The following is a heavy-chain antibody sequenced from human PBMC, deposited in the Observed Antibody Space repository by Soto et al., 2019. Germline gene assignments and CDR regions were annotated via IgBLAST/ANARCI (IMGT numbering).Heavy chain of an antibody. CDR2: ISAYNGTT. J-gene: IGHJ6*02. Sequence: GSSAKVFCRASCCSFASDGMSWVRQVPGQGLEWMGWISAYNGTTNYAQKLQGRVTMATDSSTSTAYMELRSLRSDDTAVYYCARGLSSSPCYYYGMDVWGQGTTVTVSS. CDR3: ARGLSSSPCYYYGMDV. D-gene: IGHD6-19*01. V-gene: IGHV1-18*01. CDR1: CCSFASDG.